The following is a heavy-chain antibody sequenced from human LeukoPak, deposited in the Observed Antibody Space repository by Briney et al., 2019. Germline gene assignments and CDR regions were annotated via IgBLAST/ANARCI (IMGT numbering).Heavy chain of an antibody. CDR2: ISYDGSNK. CDR3: ATLGDRRITGTSRENDAFDI. Sequence: GGSLRLSCAASGFTFSSYAMHWVRQAPGKGLEWVAVISYDGSNKYYADSVKGRFTISRDNSKNTLYLQMNSLRAEDTAVYYCATLGDRRITGTSRENDAFDIWGQGTMVTVSS. CDR1: GFTFSSYA. J-gene: IGHJ3*02. V-gene: IGHV3-30-3*01. D-gene: IGHD1-20*01.